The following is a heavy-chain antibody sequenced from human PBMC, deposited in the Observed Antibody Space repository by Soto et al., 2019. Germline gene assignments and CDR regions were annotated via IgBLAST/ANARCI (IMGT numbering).Heavy chain of an antibody. CDR1: GYTFTSYG. CDR3: AREPDSNYEGYMDV. Sequence: QVQLVQSGAEVKKPGASVKVSCTASGYTFTSYGISWVRQAPGQWLEWMGWISAYNGNTNYAQKLQGRVTMTTDTSTSTAYMELRSVRSDDTAVYYCAREPDSNYEGYMDVWGKGTTVTVSS. CDR2: ISAYNGNT. J-gene: IGHJ6*03. V-gene: IGHV1-18*01. D-gene: IGHD4-4*01.